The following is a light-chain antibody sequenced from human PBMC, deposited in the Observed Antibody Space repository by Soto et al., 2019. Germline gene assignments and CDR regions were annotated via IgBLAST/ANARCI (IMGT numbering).Light chain of an antibody. CDR2: GAS. CDR3: HQYNQWPLWT. J-gene: IGKJ1*01. CDR1: QGVRNN. V-gene: IGKV3-15*01. Sequence: EVVMTQSPVTLSVSPGESATLSCRASQGVRNNLAWYQQRPGQAPRLLIYGASTRAAGIPARFSGSGSETEFTLTIRSLQSEDFAVYYCHQYNQWPLWTFGQGTRWIS.